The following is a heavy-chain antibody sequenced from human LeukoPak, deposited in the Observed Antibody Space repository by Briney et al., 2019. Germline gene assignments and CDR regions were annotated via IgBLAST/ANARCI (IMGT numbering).Heavy chain of an antibody. Sequence: PSETLSLTCTVSGGSISSSTYFWGWIRQPPGKGLEWIGTIYYSGSTYYNPSLKSRVTISVDSSKNQFSLRLSSVTAADTAVYYCARDRSLYSSTWYVPRDGFDIWGQGTMVTVSS. CDR3: ARDRSLYSSTWYVPRDGFDI. D-gene: IGHD6-13*01. CDR1: GGSISSSTYF. V-gene: IGHV4-39*07. J-gene: IGHJ3*02. CDR2: IYYSGST.